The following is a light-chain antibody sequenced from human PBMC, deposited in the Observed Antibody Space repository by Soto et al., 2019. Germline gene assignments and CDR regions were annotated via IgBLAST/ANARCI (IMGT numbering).Light chain of an antibody. V-gene: IGLV2-14*01. Sequence: QSALTQPASVSGSPGQSVTISCTGTSSDVGGYNYVSWYQQHPGTAPKLMIYEVSNRPSGVSNRFSGSKSGNTASLTISGLQAEDEADYYCSSYTRSSTYVFGAGTKVTVL. CDR2: EVS. CDR3: SSYTRSSTYV. CDR1: SSDVGGYNY. J-gene: IGLJ1*01.